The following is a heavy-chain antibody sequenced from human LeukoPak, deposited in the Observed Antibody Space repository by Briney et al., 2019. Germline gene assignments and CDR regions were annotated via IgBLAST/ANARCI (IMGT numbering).Heavy chain of an antibody. CDR1: GYTFTSYD. CDR3: ARGRGYYDSSGYYYVNKNWSDP. J-gene: IGHJ5*02. Sequence: ASVKVSCKASGYTFTSYDINWVRQATGQGLEWMGWMNPNSGNTGYAQKFQGRVTITRNTSISTAYMELSSLRSEDTAVYYCARGRGYYDSSGYYYVNKNWSDPWGQGTLVTVSS. V-gene: IGHV1-8*03. CDR2: MNPNSGNT. D-gene: IGHD3-22*01.